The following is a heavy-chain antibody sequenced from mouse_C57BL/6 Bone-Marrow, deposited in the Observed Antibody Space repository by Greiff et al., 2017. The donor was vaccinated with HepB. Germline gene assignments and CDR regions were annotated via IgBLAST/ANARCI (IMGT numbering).Heavy chain of an antibody. Sequence: QVQLQQSGAELARPGALVKLSCKASGYTFTSYGISWVKQRTGQGLEWIGEIYPRSGNTYYNEKFKGKATLTADKSSSTAYMELRSLTSEDSAVYFCARSRYYGPYYFDYWGQGTTLTVSS. CDR2: IYPRSGNT. D-gene: IGHD1-1*01. CDR1: GYTFTSYG. J-gene: IGHJ2*01. CDR3: ARSRYYGPYYFDY. V-gene: IGHV1-81*01.